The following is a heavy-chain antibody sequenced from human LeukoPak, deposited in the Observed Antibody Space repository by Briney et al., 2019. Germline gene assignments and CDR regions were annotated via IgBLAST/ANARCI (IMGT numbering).Heavy chain of an antibody. CDR3: ARGGKYYYDSSGYYLDY. V-gene: IGHV4-39*01. CDR2: IYYSGST. D-gene: IGHD3-22*01. J-gene: IGHJ4*02. CDR1: GGSISSSSYY. Sequence: PSETLSLTCTVSGGSISSSSYYWGWIRQPPGKGLEWIGSIYYSGSTYYNPSLKSRVTISVDTSKNQFSLKLSSVTAADTAVYYCARGGKYYYDSSGYYLDYWGQGTLVTVSS.